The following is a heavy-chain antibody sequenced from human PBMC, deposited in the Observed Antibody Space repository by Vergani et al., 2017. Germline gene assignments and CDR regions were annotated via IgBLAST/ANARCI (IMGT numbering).Heavy chain of an antibody. CDR2: IYYSGRT. CDR3: ARDSAVGGTFDS. V-gene: IGHV4-61*02. CDR1: GSSICGVSYY. D-gene: IGHD1-26*01. J-gene: IGHJ4*02. Sequence: QVQLQESGPGLVKPSQSLSLTCTVSGSSICGVSYYLSWVRQPAGKGLEWIGRIYYSGRTDYNPSLESRVTISVDTSKNTFSLKLNSVTAADTAIYYCARDSAVGGTFDSWGQGTLVSVSS.